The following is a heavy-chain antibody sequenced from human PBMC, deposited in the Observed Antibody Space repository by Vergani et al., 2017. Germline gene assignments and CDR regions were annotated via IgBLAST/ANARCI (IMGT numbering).Heavy chain of an antibody. CDR3: ARGDYGILTGYRY. J-gene: IGHJ4*02. CDR2: INPSGGHT. V-gene: IGHV1-46*03. D-gene: IGHD3-9*01. Sequence: QVQVVQSGAEVKKSGASVKVSCKTSGYTFSNYYMHWVRQAPGQGLEWMGIINPSGGHTNYAQKFQGIVTMTRYTSTSTVYMELSSLRSEDTAIYYCARGDYGILTGYRYWGQGTLVTVSA. CDR1: GYTFSNYY.